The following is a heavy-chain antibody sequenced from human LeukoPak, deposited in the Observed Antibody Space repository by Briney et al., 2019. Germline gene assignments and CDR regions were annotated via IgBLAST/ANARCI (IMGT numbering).Heavy chain of an antibody. CDR1: DGTFRGYY. CDR2: INHSETT. D-gene: IGHD6-13*01. V-gene: IGHV4-34*01. J-gene: IGHJ4*02. CDR3: ARGVFVINIHGGAVGTFFDS. Sequence: SETLSVTCAVSDGTFRGYYWTWIRQPPGKGLERIGEINHSETTNYNPSLKSRVTMSVDTSKDQLSLKLTSVTAADTAVYYCARGVFVINIHGGAVGTFFDSWGQGTLVTVSS.